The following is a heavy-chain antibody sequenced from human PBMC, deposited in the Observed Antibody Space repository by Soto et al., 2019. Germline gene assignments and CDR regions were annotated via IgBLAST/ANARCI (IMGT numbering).Heavy chain of an antibody. Sequence: SETLSLTCAVSGASLTSNFYYWGWMRRPPGKGLEWIGSIYFDGSTYYKSSLKSRVTISLDTSKNQYSLKLTSVTAADTAVYYCGKVLIGATRHTDLDSWGQGTLVTVSS. CDR1: GASLTSNFYY. V-gene: IGHV4-39*01. CDR3: GKVLIGATRHTDLDS. J-gene: IGHJ4*02. D-gene: IGHD2-21*01. CDR2: IYFDGST.